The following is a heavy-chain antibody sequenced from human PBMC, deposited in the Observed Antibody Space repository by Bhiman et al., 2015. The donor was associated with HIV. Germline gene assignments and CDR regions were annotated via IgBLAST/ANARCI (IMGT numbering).Heavy chain of an antibody. CDR1: GFTFSSYG. V-gene: IGHV3-33*06. Sequence: QVQLVQSGGGVVQPGRSLRLSCAASGFTFSSYGMHWVRQAPGKGLEWVGVIYYDGNNKYYADSVKGRLTISRDNSKNTLYLQLSSLRAEDSAVYYCAKDQVGGTILGPDYWGQGTLVTVSS. CDR2: IYYDGNNK. J-gene: IGHJ4*02. D-gene: IGHD1-26*01. CDR3: AKDQVGGTILGPDY.